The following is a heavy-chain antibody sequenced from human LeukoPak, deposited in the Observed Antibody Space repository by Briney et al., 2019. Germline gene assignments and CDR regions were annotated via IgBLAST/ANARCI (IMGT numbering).Heavy chain of an antibody. Sequence: PGGSLRLSCAASGFTFSSYSMNWVRQAPGKGLEWVSSISSSSSYIYYADSVRGRFTISRDNAKNSLYLQMNSLRAEDTAVYYCAGDQLVGVRDYMDVWGKGTTVTVSS. D-gene: IGHD3-10*01. CDR3: AGDQLVGVRDYMDV. CDR2: ISSSSSYI. V-gene: IGHV3-21*01. CDR1: GFTFSSYS. J-gene: IGHJ6*03.